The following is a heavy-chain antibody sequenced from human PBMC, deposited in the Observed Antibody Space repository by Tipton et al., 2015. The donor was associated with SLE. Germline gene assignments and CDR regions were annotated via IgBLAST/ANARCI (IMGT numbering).Heavy chain of an antibody. D-gene: IGHD6-6*01. Sequence: SLRLSCAASGFTFSSYAMSWVRQAPGKGLEWVSAISGSGGSTYYADSVKGRFTISRDNSKNTLYLQMNSLRAEDTAVYYCARDYSSSPGGCLYWGQGTLVTVSS. V-gene: IGHV3-23*01. J-gene: IGHJ4*02. CDR3: ARDYSSSPGGCLY. CDR2: ISGSGGST. CDR1: GFTFSSYA.